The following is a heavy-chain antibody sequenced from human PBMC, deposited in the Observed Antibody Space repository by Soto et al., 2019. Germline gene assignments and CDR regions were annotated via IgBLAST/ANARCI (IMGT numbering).Heavy chain of an antibody. Sequence: QVQLVQSGAEVKKPGASVKVSCTASGGSFSRQDVNWVRQAPVQGLEWMGGIIPIFGTVNYAKRCQDRVKITEDESKSTVYLELSSLRSAASALYYWARRGDFGNYVFDYWGQGALVTVSS. D-gene: IGHD3-16*01. CDR1: GGSFSRQD. J-gene: IGHJ4*02. CDR3: ARRGDFGNYVFDY. CDR2: IIPIFGTV. V-gene: IGHV1-69*01.